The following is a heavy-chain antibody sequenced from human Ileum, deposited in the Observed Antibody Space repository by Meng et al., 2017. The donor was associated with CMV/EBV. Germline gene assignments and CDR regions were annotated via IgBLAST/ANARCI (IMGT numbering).Heavy chain of an antibody. Sequence: ISGDSVSNKNAAWNWIRQSPSIGLEWLGRTYYRSKWYNDYAVSMKGRITINPDTSKNQFSLQLNSVTPEDTAVYYCAREVVGGATDFWGQGTLVTVSS. J-gene: IGHJ4*02. CDR2: TYYRSKWYN. V-gene: IGHV6-1*01. CDR3: AREVVGGATDF. D-gene: IGHD1-26*01. CDR1: GDSVSNKNAA.